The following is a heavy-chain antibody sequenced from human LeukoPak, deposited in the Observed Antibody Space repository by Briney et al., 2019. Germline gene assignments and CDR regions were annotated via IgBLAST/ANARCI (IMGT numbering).Heavy chain of an antibody. Sequence: GGSLRLSCVASGFTFSTYWMHWVRQAPGKGLLWVSRLSGDGGSTKYADSLKGRFTISRDNSKNTLYLQMNSLRAEDTAVYYCARELGYCSGGSCYHIWFDPWGQGTLVTVSS. CDR3: ARELGYCSGGSCYHIWFDP. CDR1: GFTFSTYW. J-gene: IGHJ5*02. CDR2: LSGDGGST. V-gene: IGHV3-74*03. D-gene: IGHD2-15*01.